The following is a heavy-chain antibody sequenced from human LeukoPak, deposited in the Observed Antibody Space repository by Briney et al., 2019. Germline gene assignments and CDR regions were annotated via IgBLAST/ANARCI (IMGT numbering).Heavy chain of an antibody. CDR2: IYYSGST. CDR3: ARDVRGSSGRYYYYYMDV. D-gene: IGHD3-22*01. V-gene: IGHV4-39*07. Sequence: SETLSLTCTVSGGSISSSTYYWGWIRQPPGKGLEWIGSIYYSGSTYYNPSLKSRVTISVDTAKNQFSLKLSSVTAADTAVFYCARDVRGSSGRYYYYYMDVWGKGTTVTVSS. J-gene: IGHJ6*03. CDR1: GGSISSSTYY.